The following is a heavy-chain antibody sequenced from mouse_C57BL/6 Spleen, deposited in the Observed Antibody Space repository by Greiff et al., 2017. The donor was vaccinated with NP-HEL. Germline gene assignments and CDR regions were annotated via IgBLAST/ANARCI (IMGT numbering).Heavy chain of an antibody. D-gene: IGHD2-5*01. J-gene: IGHJ3*01. CDR3: ARGTSSYYSNYGAY. V-gene: IGHV1-26*01. CDR1: GYTFTDYY. Sequence: EVQLQQSGPELVKPGASVKISCKASGYTFTDYYMNWVKQSHGKSLEWIGDINPNNGGTSYNQKFKGKATLTVDKSSSTAYMELRSLTSEDSAVYYCARGTSSYYSNYGAYWGQGTLVTVSA. CDR2: INPNNGGT.